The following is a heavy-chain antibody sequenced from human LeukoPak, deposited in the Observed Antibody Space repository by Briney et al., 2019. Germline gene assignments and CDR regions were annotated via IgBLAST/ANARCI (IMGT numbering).Heavy chain of an antibody. Sequence: SETLSLTCTVPGDSVSGISFYWSWIRQPPGRGLEWIAYIYHSGSTNYNPSLKSRVTISLDTSKNHFSLRLTSVTAADTAVYYCARGVAGTGFDYWGQGTLVTVSS. CDR2: IYHSGST. J-gene: IGHJ4*02. CDR1: GDSVSGISFY. V-gene: IGHV4-61*03. CDR3: ARGVAGTGFDY. D-gene: IGHD6-19*01.